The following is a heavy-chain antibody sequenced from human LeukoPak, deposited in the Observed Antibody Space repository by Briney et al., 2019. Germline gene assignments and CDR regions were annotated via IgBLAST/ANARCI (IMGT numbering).Heavy chain of an antibody. D-gene: IGHD3-16*01. Sequence: PGGSLRLSCAASGFTFSDYYMSWIRQAPGKGLEWVSYISSSSTYTNYADSVKGRFAISRDNAKNSLYLQMNGLRAEDTAVYYCARLGAAQTYDYWGQGTLVTVSS. J-gene: IGHJ4*02. CDR3: ARLGAAQTYDY. CDR2: ISSSSTYT. V-gene: IGHV3-11*06. CDR1: GFTFSDYY.